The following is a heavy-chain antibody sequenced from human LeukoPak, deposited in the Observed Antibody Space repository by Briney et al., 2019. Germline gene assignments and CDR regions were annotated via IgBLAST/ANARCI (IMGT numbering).Heavy chain of an antibody. CDR1: GFTFSTYG. CDR2: ISYDGNNK. V-gene: IGHV3-30*18. CDR3: AKEQHSEYFQY. Sequence: GGSLRLSCAATGFTFSTYGMHWVRQAPGKGLEWVAVISYDGNNKYYAESVKGRFTISRDSSENTLYLQMNSLRAEDTAVYYCAKEQHSEYFQYWGQGTLVTVSS. D-gene: IGHD5-18*01. J-gene: IGHJ1*01.